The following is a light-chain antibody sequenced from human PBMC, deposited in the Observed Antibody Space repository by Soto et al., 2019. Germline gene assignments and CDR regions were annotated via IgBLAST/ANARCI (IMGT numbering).Light chain of an antibody. V-gene: IGKV3-15*01. CDR1: QSVSSN. CDR2: GGS. CDR3: QQYNNWPRT. Sequence: EIVMTQSPATLSVSPGERATLSCRASQSVSSNLAWYQQKPGQAPSLLMYGGSTRATGIPARFSGSGSGTEFTLTISSLQSEDFAVYYCQQYNNWPRTFGQGTKVEIK. J-gene: IGKJ1*01.